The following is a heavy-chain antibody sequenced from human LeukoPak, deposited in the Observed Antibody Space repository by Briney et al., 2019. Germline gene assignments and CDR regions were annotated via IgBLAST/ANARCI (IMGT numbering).Heavy chain of an antibody. CDR3: AKGSGVGATTGVDY. CDR1: GFTFDDYA. Sequence: GGSLRLSCAASGFTFDDYAMHWVRQAPGKGLEWVSLISWDGGSTYYADSVKGRFTISRDNSKNSLYLQMNSLRAEDTALYYCAKGSGVGATTGVDYWGQGTLVTVSS. CDR2: ISWDGGST. V-gene: IGHV3-43D*03. J-gene: IGHJ4*02. D-gene: IGHD1-26*01.